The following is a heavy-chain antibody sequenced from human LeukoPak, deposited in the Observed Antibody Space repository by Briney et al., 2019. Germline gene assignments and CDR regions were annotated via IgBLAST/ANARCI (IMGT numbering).Heavy chain of an antibody. CDR2: IYYSGST. Sequence: TSETLSLTCAVYGGSFSGYYWSWIRQPPGKGLEWIGYIYYSGSTNYNPSLKSRVTISVDTSKNQFSLKLSSVTAADTAVYYCARDGRYCSGGSCYSGFDYWGQGTLVTVSS. J-gene: IGHJ4*02. D-gene: IGHD2-15*01. V-gene: IGHV4-59*01. CDR1: GGSFSGYY. CDR3: ARDGRYCSGGSCYSGFDY.